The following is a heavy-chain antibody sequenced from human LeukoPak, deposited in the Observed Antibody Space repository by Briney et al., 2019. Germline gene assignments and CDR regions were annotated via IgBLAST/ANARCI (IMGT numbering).Heavy chain of an antibody. Sequence: GGSLRLSCAASGSTFSSYSMNWVRQAPGKGLEWVSSISSSSSYIYYADSVKGRFTISRDNAKNSLYLQMNSLRAEDTAVYYCARDYGSGSYYPFDYWGQGTLVTVSS. CDR2: ISSSSSYI. D-gene: IGHD3-10*01. CDR3: ARDYGSGSYYPFDY. CDR1: GSTFSSYS. J-gene: IGHJ4*02. V-gene: IGHV3-21*01.